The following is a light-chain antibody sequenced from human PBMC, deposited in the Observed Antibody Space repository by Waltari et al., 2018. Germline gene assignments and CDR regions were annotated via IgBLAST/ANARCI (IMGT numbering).Light chain of an antibody. V-gene: IGLV3-21*02. Sequence: SYVLTQPHSVSVAPGQTARITCGGDNIEAKSVHWYQQKPGQAPVVVVFEDSDRPSGIPERFAGANSGNTATRTISRVEGGDEADYFCQVWDSSGDLLVIFGGGTKLTVL. CDR1: NIEAKS. J-gene: IGLJ2*01. CDR2: EDS. CDR3: QVWDSSGDLLVI.